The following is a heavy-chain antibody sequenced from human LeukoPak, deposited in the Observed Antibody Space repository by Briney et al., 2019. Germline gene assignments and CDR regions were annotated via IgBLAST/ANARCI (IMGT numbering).Heavy chain of an antibody. J-gene: IGHJ4*02. CDR1: GYTFTSYG. CDR2: ISAYNGNT. Sequence: GASVKVSCKASGYTFTSYGISWVRQAPGQGLEWMGWISAYNGNTNYAQKLQGRVTMTTDTSTSTAYMELSSLRSEDTAVYYCASSTLANYYDSSGYHRWGQGTLVTVSS. V-gene: IGHV1-18*01. D-gene: IGHD3-22*01. CDR3: ASSTLANYYDSSGYHR.